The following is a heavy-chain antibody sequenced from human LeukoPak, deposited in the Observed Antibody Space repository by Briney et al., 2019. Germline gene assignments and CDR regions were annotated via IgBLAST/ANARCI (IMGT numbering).Heavy chain of an antibody. V-gene: IGHV3-7*04. CDR1: GFTFSSYW. Sequence: PGGSLRLSCAASGFTFSSYWMSWVRQAPGKGLEWVANIKQDGSEKYYVDSVKGRFTISRDNAKNSLYLQMNSLRAEDTAVYYCAKDRGVSTSGYFDYWGQGTLVTVSS. CDR3: AKDRGVSTSGYFDY. CDR2: IKQDGSEK. D-gene: IGHD2-2*01. J-gene: IGHJ4*02.